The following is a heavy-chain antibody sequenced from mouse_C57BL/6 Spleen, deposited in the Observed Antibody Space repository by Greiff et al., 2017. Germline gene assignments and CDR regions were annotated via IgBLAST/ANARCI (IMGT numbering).Heavy chain of an antibody. CDR1: GFTFSSYG. V-gene: IGHV5-6*01. Sequence: EVKLVESGGDLVKPGGSLKLSCAASGFTFSSYGMSWVRQTPDKRLEWVATISSGGSYTYYPDSVKGRFTISRDNAKNTLYLQMSSLKSEDTAMYYCARQRAWTREGYAMDYWGQGTSVTVSS. CDR2: ISSGGSYT. CDR3: ARQRAWTREGYAMDY. J-gene: IGHJ4*01. D-gene: IGHD3-3*01.